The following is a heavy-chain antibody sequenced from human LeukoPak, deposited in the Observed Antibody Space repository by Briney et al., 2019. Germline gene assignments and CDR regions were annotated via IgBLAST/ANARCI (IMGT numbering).Heavy chain of an antibody. J-gene: IGHJ4*02. CDR1: GYTFTGYY. CDR2: INPNSGGT. CDR3: ARGYCSGGSCYPDY. V-gene: IGHV1-2*06. Sequence: GASVKVSCKAAGYTFTGYYMFWVRQAPGQGLEWMGRINPNSGGTNYAQKFQGRVTMTRDTSISTAYMELSRLRSDDTAVYYCARGYCSGGSCYPDYWGQGTLVTVSS. D-gene: IGHD2-15*01.